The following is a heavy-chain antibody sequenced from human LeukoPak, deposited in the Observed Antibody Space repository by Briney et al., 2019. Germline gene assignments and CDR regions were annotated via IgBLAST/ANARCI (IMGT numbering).Heavy chain of an antibody. V-gene: IGHV3-23*01. J-gene: IGHJ5*02. CDR3: AKVSNIAARGWFDP. CDR2: LSGSGAST. CDR1: GFTFSAYA. Sequence: AGGSLRLSCAASGFTFSAYAMSWVRQAPGKGLEWVSALSGSGASTYYADSVKGRFTISRDNSKNTLYLQMSSLRAEDTAVYYCAKVSNIAARGWFDPWGQGTLVTVSS. D-gene: IGHD6-6*01.